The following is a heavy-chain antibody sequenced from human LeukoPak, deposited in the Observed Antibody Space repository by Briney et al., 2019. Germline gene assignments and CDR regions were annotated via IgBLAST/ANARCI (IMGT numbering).Heavy chain of an antibody. CDR3: ARALAATITKTYYYYGMDV. J-gene: IGHJ6*02. CDR1: GYTFTGYY. V-gene: IGHV1-2*02. Sequence: ASVTVSCTASGYTFTGYYMHWVRQAPGQGLEWMGWINPNSGGTNYAQKFQGRVTMTRDTSISTVYMELSSLRSEDTAVYYCARALAATITKTYYYYGMDVWGQGTTVTVSS. CDR2: INPNSGGT. D-gene: IGHD2-15*01.